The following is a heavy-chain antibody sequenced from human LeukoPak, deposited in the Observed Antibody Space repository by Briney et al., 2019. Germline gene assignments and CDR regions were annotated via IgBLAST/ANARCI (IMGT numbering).Heavy chain of an antibody. D-gene: IGHD1-26*01. Sequence: PGGSLRLSCAASGFTFSDDYMSWIRQAPGKGLEWVSYISSSGSTIYYADSVKGRFTISRDNAKNSLYLQMNSLRAEDTAVYYCARVYDSGTARIDYWGQGTLVTVSS. J-gene: IGHJ4*02. CDR2: ISSSGSTI. V-gene: IGHV3-11*01. CDR1: GFTFSDDY. CDR3: ARVYDSGTARIDY.